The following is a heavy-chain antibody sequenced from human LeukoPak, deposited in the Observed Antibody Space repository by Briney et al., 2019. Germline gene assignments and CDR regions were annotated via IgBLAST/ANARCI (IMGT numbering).Heavy chain of an antibody. CDR1: GFTFSSYS. Sequence: AGSLRLSCAASGFTFSSYSMNWVRQAPGKGLEWVSYISSSSSTIYYADSVKGRFTISRDNAKNSLYLQMNSLRAEDTAVYYCARESPYINNSRNIFFDSWGQGTLVTVSS. CDR3: ARESPYINNSRNIFFDS. J-gene: IGHJ4*02. D-gene: IGHD1-1*01. CDR2: ISSSSSTI. V-gene: IGHV3-48*01.